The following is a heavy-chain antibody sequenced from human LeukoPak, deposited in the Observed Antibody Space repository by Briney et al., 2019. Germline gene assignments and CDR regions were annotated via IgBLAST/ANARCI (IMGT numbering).Heavy chain of an antibody. Sequence: PGGSLRLSCAASGFTVSSNYMSWVRQAPGKGLEWVANIKQDGSEKYYVDSVKGRFTISRDNAKNSLYLQMNSLRAEDTAVYYCARDSGLGSGSLSFYYYYYGMDVWGQGTTVTVSS. V-gene: IGHV3-7*03. CDR2: IKQDGSEK. J-gene: IGHJ6*02. CDR3: ARDSGLGSGSLSFYYYYYGMDV. CDR1: GFTVSSNY. D-gene: IGHD3-10*01.